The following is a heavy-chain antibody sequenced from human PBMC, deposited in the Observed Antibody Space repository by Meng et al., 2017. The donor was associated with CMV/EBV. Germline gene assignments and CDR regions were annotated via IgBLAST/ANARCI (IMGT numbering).Heavy chain of an antibody. J-gene: IGHJ4*02. CDR3: VRSSGWSLFDY. V-gene: IGHV1-2*02. CDR1: GFTFSDYY. D-gene: IGHD6-19*01. Sequence: QVQLVQSGVEMKKPGASVKVSCTTSGFTFSDYYTHWGRQAPGQGLEWMGWVNSNNDATNYARKFQGRVSMTRDTSISTAHMELSRLMSDDTAVYYCVRSSGWSLFDYWGQGTLVTVSS. CDR2: VNSNNDAT.